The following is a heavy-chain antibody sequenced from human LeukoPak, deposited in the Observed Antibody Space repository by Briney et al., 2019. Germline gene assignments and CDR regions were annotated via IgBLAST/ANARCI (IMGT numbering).Heavy chain of an antibody. CDR1: GITVSTNF. V-gene: IGHV3-53*01. Sequence: GGSLRLSGAASGITVSTNFMSWVRQAPGKGLEWVSMIYADGTTHYTDSVKGRFTVSRDNSKSTLNLQMISLRAEDTAVYYCARWYCSSTSCYYDYWGQGTLVTVSS. CDR2: IYADGTT. J-gene: IGHJ4*02. D-gene: IGHD2-2*01. CDR3: ARWYCSSTSCYYDY.